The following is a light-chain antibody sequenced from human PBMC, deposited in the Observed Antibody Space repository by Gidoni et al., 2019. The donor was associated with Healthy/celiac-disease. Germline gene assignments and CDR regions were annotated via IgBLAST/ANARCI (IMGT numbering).Light chain of an antibody. CDR3: QQRSNWPRT. Sequence: ALPPSPATLSLSPGERATLSCRASQSVSSYLTWYQQKPGQAPRLLIYDASNRATGIPARFSGSGSGTDFTLTISSLEPEDFAVYYCQQRSNWPRTFGQGTKVEIK. CDR1: QSVSSY. V-gene: IGKV3-11*01. J-gene: IGKJ1*01. CDR2: DAS.